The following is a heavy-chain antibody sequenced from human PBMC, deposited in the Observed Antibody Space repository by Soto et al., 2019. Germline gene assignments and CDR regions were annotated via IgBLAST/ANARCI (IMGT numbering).Heavy chain of an antibody. D-gene: IGHD2-15*01. Sequence: GESLKISCKGSGYSFTSYWISWVRQMPGKGLEWMGRIDPSDSYTNYSPSFQGHVTISADKSISTAYLQWSSLKASDTAMYYCARHSRVDEIVVVVAATRGYYYYGMDVWGQGTTVTVSS. CDR3: ARHSRVDEIVVVVAATRGYYYYGMDV. CDR1: GYSFTSYW. V-gene: IGHV5-10-1*01. CDR2: IDPSDSYT. J-gene: IGHJ6*02.